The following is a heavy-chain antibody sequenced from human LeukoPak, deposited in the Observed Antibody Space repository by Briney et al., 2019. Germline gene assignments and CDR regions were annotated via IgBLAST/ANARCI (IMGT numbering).Heavy chain of an antibody. D-gene: IGHD6-19*01. CDR1: GGSFSGYY. V-gene: IGHV4-59*10. J-gene: IGHJ4*02. Sequence: SETLSLTCAVYGGSFSGYYWSRIRLPAGKGLEWIGRIFTSGSTNYNPSLKSRVTISLGTSKNQFSLKLSSVTAADTAVYYCATIAVAGHFDYWGQGTLVTVSS. CDR2: IFTSGST. CDR3: ATIAVAGHFDY.